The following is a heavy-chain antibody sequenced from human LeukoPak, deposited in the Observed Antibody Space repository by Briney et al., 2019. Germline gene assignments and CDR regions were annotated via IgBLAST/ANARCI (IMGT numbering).Heavy chain of an antibody. CDR1: GVPITDYY. J-gene: IGHJ5*02. CDR2: MYYSGDS. D-gene: IGHD1-14*01. CDR3: ARELPSTGNWFDP. V-gene: IGHV4-59*01. Sequence: SETLSLTCNISGVPITDYYWSWIRLAPRMGLEWIGYMYYSGDSNSNPSLEGRVTMSADTSTNQFSLRLTSVTAADTAIYYCARELPSTGNWFDPWGQGILVTVSS.